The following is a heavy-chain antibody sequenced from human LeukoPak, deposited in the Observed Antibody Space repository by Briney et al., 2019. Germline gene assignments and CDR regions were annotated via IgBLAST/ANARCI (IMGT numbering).Heavy chain of an antibody. J-gene: IGHJ4*02. CDR1: GYTFTSFY. CDR2: FNPSGGST. Sequence: ASVKVSCKASGYTFTSFYIHWVRQAPGQGLEWMGVFNPSGGSTSFARKFQGRVTMTGDMSTATVYMELHSLRYEDAAVYFCARDSDYGDLGGLDYWGQGTLVTVSS. V-gene: IGHV1-46*01. CDR3: ARDSDYGDLGGLDY. D-gene: IGHD4-17*01.